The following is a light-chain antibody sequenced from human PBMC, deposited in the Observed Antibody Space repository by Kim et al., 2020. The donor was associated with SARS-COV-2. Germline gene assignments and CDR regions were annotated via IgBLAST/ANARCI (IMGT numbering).Light chain of an antibody. CDR3: QTWDSTTVV. CDR2: QDT. Sequence: SVSPGQTATINCFGDNLGTKDASWYQLKPGQSPVLVIYQDTERPSGIPERFSASNSGNTATLTISGAQAVDEANYFCQTWDSTTVVFGGGTQLTVL. J-gene: IGLJ2*01. CDR1: NLGTKD. V-gene: IGLV3-1*01.